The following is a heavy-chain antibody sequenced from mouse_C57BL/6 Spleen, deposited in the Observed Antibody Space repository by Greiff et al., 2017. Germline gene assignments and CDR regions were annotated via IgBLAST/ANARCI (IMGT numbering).Heavy chain of an antibody. J-gene: IGHJ2*01. CDR2: ISYDGSN. CDR3: AREDYGYFDY. D-gene: IGHD1-1*01. Sequence: EVQLQESGPGLVKPSQSLSLTCSVTGYSITSGYYWNWIRQFPGNKLEWMGYISYDGSNNYNPSLKNRISITRDTSKNQFFLKLNSVTTEDTATYYCAREDYGYFDYWGQGTTLTVSS. V-gene: IGHV3-6*01. CDR1: GYSITSGYY.